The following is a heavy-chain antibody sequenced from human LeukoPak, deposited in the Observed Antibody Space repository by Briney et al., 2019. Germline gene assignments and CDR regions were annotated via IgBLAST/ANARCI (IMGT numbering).Heavy chain of an antibody. CDR2: INPNSGGT. CDR3: ARPLGSLKEYWWFDP. D-gene: IGHD2/OR15-2a*01. CDR1: GHSFSDFY. J-gene: IGHJ5*02. V-gene: IGHV1-2*02. Sequence: ASLKVSCTASGHSFSDFYILWLRQATGQRLEWFQSINPNSGGTNFAQYFQGRVTMTRDTSTSTVYMELSSLRSDDTAVYYCARPLGSLKEYWWFDPWGQGTLVTVSS.